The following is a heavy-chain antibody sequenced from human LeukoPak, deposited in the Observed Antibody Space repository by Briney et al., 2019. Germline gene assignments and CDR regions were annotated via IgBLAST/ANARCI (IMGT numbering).Heavy chain of an antibody. J-gene: IGHJ4*02. CDR2: IYHNGNT. Sequence: SQTLSLTCAVSGGSISSGGYSWSWIRQPPGKGLEWIGYIYHNGNTYYSPSLKSRVTISVDRSKNQHSLKLSSVTAADTAMYYCASGGYSYGFDYWGQGTLVTVSS. D-gene: IGHD5-18*01. CDR1: GGSISSGGYS. CDR3: ASGGYSYGFDY. V-gene: IGHV4-30-2*01.